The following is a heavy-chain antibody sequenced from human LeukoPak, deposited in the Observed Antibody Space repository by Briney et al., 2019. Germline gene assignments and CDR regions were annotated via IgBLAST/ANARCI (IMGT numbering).Heavy chain of an antibody. CDR3: ARGAGTYYDFWSGYSPSNDAFDI. V-gene: IGHV4-34*01. D-gene: IGHD3-3*01. CDR2: INHSGST. CDR1: GGSFSGYY. J-gene: IGHJ3*02. Sequence: SETLSLTCAVDGGSFSGYYWSWIRQPPGKGLEWIGEINHSGSTNYNPSLKSRVTISVDTSKHQFSLKLSSVTAADTAVYYCARGAGTYYDFWSGYSPSNDAFDIWGQGTMVTVSS.